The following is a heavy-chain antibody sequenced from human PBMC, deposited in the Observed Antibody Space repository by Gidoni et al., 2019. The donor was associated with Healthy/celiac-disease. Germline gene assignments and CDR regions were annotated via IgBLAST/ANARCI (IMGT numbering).Heavy chain of an antibody. CDR1: GYSFTSYW. CDR3: ARHSLGWELLPRCDY. CDR2: IYPGDSDT. J-gene: IGHJ4*02. V-gene: IGHV5-51*01. D-gene: IGHD1-26*01. Sequence: EVQLVQSGAAVNKPGESLKISCKGSGYSFTSYWIGWVRQMPGKGLEWMGIIYPGDSDTRYSPSFQGQVTISADKSISTAYLQWSSLKASDTAMYYCARHSLGWELLPRCDYWGQGTLVTVSS.